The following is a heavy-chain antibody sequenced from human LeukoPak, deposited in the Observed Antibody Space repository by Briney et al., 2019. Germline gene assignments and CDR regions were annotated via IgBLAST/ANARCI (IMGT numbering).Heavy chain of an antibody. Sequence: AGSLRLTCAASGFTFSSYWMSWVRQPPAKGLEWVANIKQEGSEKYKVDSVKDRLTIPRDNAKNSLYLQMNSLRAEGTAVYYCARGQCDIVAMFYYYYIDVWGKGTTVTVSS. D-gene: IGHD5-12*01. CDR1: GFTFSSYW. J-gene: IGHJ6*03. CDR3: ARGQCDIVAMFYYYYIDV. CDR2: IKQEGSEK. V-gene: IGHV3-7*01.